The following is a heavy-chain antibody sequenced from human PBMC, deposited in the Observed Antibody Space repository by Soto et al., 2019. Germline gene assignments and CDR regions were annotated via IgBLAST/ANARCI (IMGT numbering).Heavy chain of an antibody. Sequence: GSGPTLANPTQTLTLTCTFSGFSLSTSGVGVGWNSQPPGKALEWLALIYWDDDKHYSPSLKSRLTITKDTSKNQVVLTITNMDPVDTATYYCAHRLAYTELLAGSPWAFDYWGQGTLVTVSS. CDR3: AHRLAYTELLAGSPWAFDY. J-gene: IGHJ4*02. CDR2: IYWDDDK. V-gene: IGHV2-5*02. CDR1: GFSLSTSGVG. D-gene: IGHD1-7*01.